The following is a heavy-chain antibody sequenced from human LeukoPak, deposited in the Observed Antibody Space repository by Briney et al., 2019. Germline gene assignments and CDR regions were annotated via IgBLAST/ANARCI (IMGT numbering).Heavy chain of an antibody. CDR3: ARGIGDYDFWSGYYYYYYMDV. CDR1: GGSISSYY. V-gene: IGHV4-59*08. Sequence: ASETLSLTCTVSGGSISSYYWSWIRQPPGKGLEWIGYIYYSGSTNYNPSLKSRVTISVDTSKNQFSLKLSSVTAADTAVYYCARGIGDYDFWSGYYYYYYMDVWGKGTTVTVSS. J-gene: IGHJ6*03. CDR2: IYYSGST. D-gene: IGHD3-3*01.